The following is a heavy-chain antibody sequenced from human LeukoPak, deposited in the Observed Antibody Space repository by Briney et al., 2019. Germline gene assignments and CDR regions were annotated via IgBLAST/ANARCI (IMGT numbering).Heavy chain of an antibody. V-gene: IGHV4-59*01. CDR2: IYYSGST. CDR3: AREGLGGSHGYYYYYMDV. Sequence: PSETLSLTCTVSGGSISSYYWSWIRQPPGKGLEWIGYIYYSGSTNYNPSLKSRVTISVDTSKNQFSLKLGSVTAADTAVYYCAREGLGGSHGYYYYYMDVWGKGTAVTVSS. D-gene: IGHD1-26*01. CDR1: GGSISSYY. J-gene: IGHJ6*03.